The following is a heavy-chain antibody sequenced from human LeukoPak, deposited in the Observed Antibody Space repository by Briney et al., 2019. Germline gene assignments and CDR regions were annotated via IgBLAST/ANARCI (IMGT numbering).Heavy chain of an antibody. V-gene: IGHV3-30-3*01. D-gene: IGHD6-19*01. J-gene: IGHJ4*02. Sequence: GRSLRLSCAASGFTFSSYAMHWVRQAPGKGLEWVAVISYDGSNKYYADSVKGRFTISRDNSKNTLYLQMNSLRAEDTAVYYCARDKSQQWLDDFVYWGQGTLVTVSS. CDR1: GFTFSSYA. CDR2: ISYDGSNK. CDR3: ARDKSQQWLDDFVY.